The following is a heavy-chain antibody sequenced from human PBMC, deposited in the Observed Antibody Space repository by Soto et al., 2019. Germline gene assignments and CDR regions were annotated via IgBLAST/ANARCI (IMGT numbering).Heavy chain of an antibody. D-gene: IGHD1-1*01. CDR1: GYTFTSYY. J-gene: IGHJ6*04. CDR2: INPSGGST. CDR3: ARDPLRNRYYYYGMDV. V-gene: IGHV1-46*01. Sequence: GAXVKVSGKASGYTFTSYYMHWVRQAPGQWLEWMGIINPSGGSTSYAQKFQGRVTMTRDTSTSTVYMELSSLRSEDTAVYYCARDPLRNRYYYYGMDVWGKGTTVTVSS.